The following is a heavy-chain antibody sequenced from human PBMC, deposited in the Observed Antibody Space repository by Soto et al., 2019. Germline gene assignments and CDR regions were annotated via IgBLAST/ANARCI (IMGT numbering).Heavy chain of an antibody. Sequence: SETLSLTCTVSGGSIISYYCSFTRHPPGKGLEWIVYIYYSGSTNYNPSLKSRVTISVDTSKNQFSLKLSSVTAADTAVYYCARYGNRLLSYYFDYWGQGTLVTVSS. J-gene: IGHJ4*02. CDR2: IYYSGST. CDR1: GGSIISYY. V-gene: IGHV4-59*01. CDR3: ARYGNRLLSYYFDY. D-gene: IGHD2-2*01.